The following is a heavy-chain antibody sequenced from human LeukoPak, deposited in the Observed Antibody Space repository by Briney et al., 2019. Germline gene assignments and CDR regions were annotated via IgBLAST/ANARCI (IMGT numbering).Heavy chain of an antibody. J-gene: IGHJ4*02. D-gene: IGHD3-22*01. V-gene: IGHV3-21*01. CDR2: ISSSSSYI. CDR1: GFTFSSYS. CDR3: ARGQIVSDFDY. Sequence: GGSLRLSCAASGFTFSSYSMNWVRQAPGKGLEWVSSISSSSSYIYYADSVKGQFTISRDNAKNSLYLQMNSLRAEDTAVYYCARGQIVSDFDYWGQGTLVTVSS.